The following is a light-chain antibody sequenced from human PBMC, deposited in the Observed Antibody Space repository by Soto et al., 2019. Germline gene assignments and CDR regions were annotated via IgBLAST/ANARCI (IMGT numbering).Light chain of an antibody. J-gene: IGLJ2*01. V-gene: IGLV2-23*01. CDR2: EDI. CDR1: STDVGAYNL. CDR3: CSYAGSRTLV. Sequence: QSVLTQPASVSGSPGQSITISCTGTSTDVGAYNLVSWYQQHPGRVPKLIIYEDIKPPSWVCSRFSGSKSGNTASLTISGLQAEDEADYDCCSYAGSRTLVFGGGTKVTVL.